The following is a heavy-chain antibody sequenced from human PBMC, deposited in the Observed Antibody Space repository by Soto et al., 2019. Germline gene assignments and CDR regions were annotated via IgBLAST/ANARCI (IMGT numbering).Heavy chain of an antibody. J-gene: IGHJ4*02. CDR2: ISGSGGST. V-gene: IGHV3-23*01. CDR1: GFTFSSYA. CDR3: AKDLHHYDSSGYYSPLFDY. Sequence: EVQLLESGGGLVQPGGSLRLSCAASGFTFSSYAMSWVRQAPGKGLEWVSAISGSGGSTYYADSVKGRFTISRDNSKNTLYLQMNSLRAEDTAVYYCAKDLHHYDSSGYYSPLFDYWGQGTLVTVSS. D-gene: IGHD3-22*01.